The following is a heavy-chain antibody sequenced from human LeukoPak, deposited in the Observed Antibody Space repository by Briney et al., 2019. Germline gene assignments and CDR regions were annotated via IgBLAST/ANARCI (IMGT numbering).Heavy chain of an antibody. V-gene: IGHV3-21*01. CDR1: GFTFSSYS. J-gene: IGHJ6*02. CDR3: ARDKRGYSSSWTDLYYYYYYGMDV. Sequence: SGGSLRLSCAASGFTFSSYSMNWVRQAPGKGLEWVSSISSSSSYIYYADSVKGRFTISRDNAKNSLYLQMNSLRAEDTAVYYCARDKRGYSSSWTDLYYYYYYGMDVWGQGTTVTVSS. D-gene: IGHD6-13*01. CDR2: ISSSSSYI.